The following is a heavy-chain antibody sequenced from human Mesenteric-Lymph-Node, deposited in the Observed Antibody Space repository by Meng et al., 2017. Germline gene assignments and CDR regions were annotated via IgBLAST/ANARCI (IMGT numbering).Heavy chain of an antibody. J-gene: IGHJ4*02. V-gene: IGHV2-5*02. Sequence: SGPTLVKPTQTLTLTCTFSGFSLSTSGMAVGWIRQPPGKALEWLTIFYWDDDARYSPSLSRRLTITKDTCRNQVVLTMTHLDPDDTATYYCAHSVRRNKCGSGSCYYFDYWGEGILVTVSS. CDR1: GFSLSTSGMA. D-gene: IGHD1-26*01. CDR2: FYWDDDA. CDR3: AHSVRRNKCGSGSCYYFDY.